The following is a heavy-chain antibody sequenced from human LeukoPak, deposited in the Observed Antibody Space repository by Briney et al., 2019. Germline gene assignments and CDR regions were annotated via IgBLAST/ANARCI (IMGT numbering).Heavy chain of an antibody. Sequence: GGSLRLSCAASGFTFSSYAMSWVRQAPGKGPEWVSLIRGSGDSTYYAESVKGRFTISRDNSKNTLYLPMNSLRAEDTAVYYCAKDGAPGYGMDVWGQGTTVTVSS. V-gene: IGHV3-23*01. D-gene: IGHD1-26*01. CDR3: AKDGAPGYGMDV. CDR2: IRGSGDST. J-gene: IGHJ6*02. CDR1: GFTFSSYA.